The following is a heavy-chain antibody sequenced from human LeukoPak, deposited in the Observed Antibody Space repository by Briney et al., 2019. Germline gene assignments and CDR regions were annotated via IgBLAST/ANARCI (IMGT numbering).Heavy chain of an antibody. D-gene: IGHD3-10*01. CDR1: GYTFTSYD. CDR3: ARPRFIPYSYGMDV. V-gene: IGHV1-8*01. Sequence: ASVKVSCKASGYTFTSYDINRVRQATGQGLEWMGWMNPNSGNTGHAQKFQGRVTMTRNTTISTAYMELSSLRSEDTAVYYCARPRFIPYSYGMDVWGQGTTVTVSS. CDR2: MNPNSGNT. J-gene: IGHJ6*02.